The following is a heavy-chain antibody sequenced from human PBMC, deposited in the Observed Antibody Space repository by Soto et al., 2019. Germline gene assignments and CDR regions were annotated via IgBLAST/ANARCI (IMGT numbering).Heavy chain of an antibody. CDR2: IIPIFGTA. J-gene: IGHJ6*02. V-gene: IGHV1-69*13. CDR1: GGTFSSYA. Sequence: SVKVSCKASGGTFSSYAIIWVRQAPGQGLEWMGGIIPIFGTANYAQKFQGRVTITADESTSTAYMELSSLRSEDTAVYYCAAVVVVAATPRDDYYYYYGMDVWGQGTTVTVSS. D-gene: IGHD2-15*01. CDR3: AAVVVVAATPRDDYYYYYGMDV.